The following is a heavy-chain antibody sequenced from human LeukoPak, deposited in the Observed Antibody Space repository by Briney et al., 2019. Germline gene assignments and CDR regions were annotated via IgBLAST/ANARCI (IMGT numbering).Heavy chain of an antibody. D-gene: IGHD3-22*01. CDR2: ISSDESEE. Sequence: GGSLRLSCTASGLTLSNYWMIWVRQAPGKGLEWVAGISSDESEEFYVGSVKGRFITSRDSSKSMLYLQMNSLRIEDTAVYYCAKGGVSSAYHPVDYWGQGTLVTVSP. J-gene: IGHJ4*02. CDR3: AKGGVSSAYHPVDY. V-gene: IGHV3-30*18. CDR1: GLTLSNYW.